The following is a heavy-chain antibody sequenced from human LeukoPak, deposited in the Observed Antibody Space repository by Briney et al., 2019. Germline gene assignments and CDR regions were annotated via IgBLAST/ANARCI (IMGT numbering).Heavy chain of an antibody. CDR3: ARGIAAAGTGDY. J-gene: IGHJ4*02. CDR2: IYYSGST. D-gene: IGHD6-13*01. CDR1: GGSISGYY. Sequence: SETLSLTCTVSGGSISGYYWSWIRQPPGKGLEWIGYIYYSGSTNYNPSLKSRVTISVDTSKNQFSLKLSSVTAADTAVYYCARGIAAAGTGDYWGQGTLVTVSS. V-gene: IGHV4-59*01.